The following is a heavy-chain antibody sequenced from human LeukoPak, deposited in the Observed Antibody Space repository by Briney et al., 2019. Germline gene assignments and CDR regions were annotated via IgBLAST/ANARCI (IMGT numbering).Heavy chain of an antibody. V-gene: IGHV1-2*02. Sequence: GASVTVSFMASGYTFTCYYMHWVRQAPGQGLEWMGWINPNSGGTNYAQKFQGRVTMTRDTSISTAYMELSRLRSDDTAVYYCAREDLYYYDSSGSEYFQHWGQGTLVTVSS. CDR1: GYTFTCYY. J-gene: IGHJ1*01. D-gene: IGHD3-22*01. CDR2: INPNSGGT. CDR3: AREDLYYYDSSGSEYFQH.